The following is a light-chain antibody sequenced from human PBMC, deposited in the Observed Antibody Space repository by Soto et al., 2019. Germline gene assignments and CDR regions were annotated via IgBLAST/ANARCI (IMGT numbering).Light chain of an antibody. CDR1: QDIGDD. V-gene: IGKV1-17*02. J-gene: IGKJ3*01. CDR2: ASS. CDR3: LQHNSLPFT. Sequence: DIQMTQSPSSLSASVGDRVTITCRASQDIGDDLDWFQQKPGKAPKRLIYASSGLQSGAPARFSGSGSGTVFALTISNLYPEDFATYYCLQHNSLPFTFGPGTKVDVK.